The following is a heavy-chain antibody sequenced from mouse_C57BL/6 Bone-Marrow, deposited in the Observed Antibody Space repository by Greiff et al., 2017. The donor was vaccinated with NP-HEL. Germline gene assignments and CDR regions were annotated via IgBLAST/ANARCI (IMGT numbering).Heavy chain of an antibody. J-gene: IGHJ2*01. CDR1: GYTFTSYW. CDR2: IDPSDSYT. D-gene: IGHD3-3*01. CDR3: ARLGWNY. V-gene: IGHV1-59*01. Sequence: QVHVKQPGAELVRPGTSVKLSCKASGYTFTSYWMHWVKQRPGQGLEWIGVIDPSDSYTNYNQKFKGKATLTVDTSSSTAYMQLSSLTSEDSAVYYCARLGWNYWGQGTTLTVSS.